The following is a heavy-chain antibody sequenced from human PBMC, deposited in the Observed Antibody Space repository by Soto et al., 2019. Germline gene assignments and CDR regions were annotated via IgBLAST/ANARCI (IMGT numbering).Heavy chain of an antibody. CDR2: IHGGGAGT. J-gene: IGHJ5*02. D-gene: IGHD3-10*01. CDR3: GKDAVSNNGEWDWIDP. CDR1: GFTFSNYA. Sequence: EAQLLESGGGLVQPGGSLRLTCAASGFTFSNYAMRWVRQVPGKGLEWVSSIHGGGAGTYYSDSVKGRFTVSRDDSEKTLYLQLSSLRVDDTAVYYCGKDAVSNNGEWDWIDPWGQGTLVIVSS. V-gene: IGHV3-23*01.